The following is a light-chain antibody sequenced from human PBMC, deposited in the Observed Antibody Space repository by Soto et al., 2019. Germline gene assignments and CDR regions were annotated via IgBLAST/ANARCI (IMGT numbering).Light chain of an antibody. CDR2: DVS. V-gene: IGLV2-14*03. Sequence: QSVLTQPASVSGSPGQSITISCTGTSSDIGDSNYVSWYQQHPGKAPKLVIYDVSNRPSGVSNRFSGSKSANTASLTISGLQAEDEADIYCSSYRSSSTSYVFGTGTKVTVL. CDR1: SSDIGDSNY. CDR3: SSYRSSSTSYV. J-gene: IGLJ1*01.